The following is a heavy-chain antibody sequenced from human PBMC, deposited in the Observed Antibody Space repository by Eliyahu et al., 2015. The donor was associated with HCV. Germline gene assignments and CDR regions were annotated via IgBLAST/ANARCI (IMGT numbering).Heavy chain of an antibody. CDR1: GFTFSNAW. Sequence: EVQLVESGGGLVKPGGSLRLSCAASGFTFSNAWMSWVRQAPGKGLEWVGRIKSKTDGGTTDYAAPVKGRFTISRDDSKNTLYLQMNSLKTEDTAVYYCTTHRITMVRGVRVDYWGQGTLVTVSS. CDR2: IKSKTDGGTT. V-gene: IGHV3-15*01. J-gene: IGHJ4*02. CDR3: TTHRITMVRGVRVDY. D-gene: IGHD3-10*01.